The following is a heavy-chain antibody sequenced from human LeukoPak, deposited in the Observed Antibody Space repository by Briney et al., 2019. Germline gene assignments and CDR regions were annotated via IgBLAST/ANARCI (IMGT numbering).Heavy chain of an antibody. V-gene: IGHV3-7*01. CDR3: ARTYNWNRNYYYYYMDV. J-gene: IGHJ6*03. Sequence: GGSLRLSCAASGFTFSSYWMSWVRQAPGKGLEWVANIKQDGSEKYYVDSVKGRFTISRDNAKNSLYLQMNSLRAEDTAVYYCARTYNWNRNYYYYYMDVWGKGTTVTVSS. D-gene: IGHD1-20*01. CDR2: IKQDGSEK. CDR1: GFTFSSYW.